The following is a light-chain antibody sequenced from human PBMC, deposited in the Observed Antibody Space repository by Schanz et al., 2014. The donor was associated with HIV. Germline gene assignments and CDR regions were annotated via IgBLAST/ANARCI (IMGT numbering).Light chain of an antibody. J-gene: IGKJ4*01. Sequence: EIVLTQSPGTLSLSPGERATLSCRASQSVGKYLAWYQQKPGQAPRLLIYDASNRTTGIPARFSGSGSGTGFTLTISSLEPEDFAVYYCQQRSNWPPLTFGGGTKVEIK. CDR1: QSVGKY. CDR2: DAS. CDR3: QQRSNWPPLT. V-gene: IGKV3-11*01.